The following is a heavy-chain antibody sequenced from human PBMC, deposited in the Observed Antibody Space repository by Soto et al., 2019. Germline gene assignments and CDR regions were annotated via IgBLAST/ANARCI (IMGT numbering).Heavy chain of an antibody. V-gene: IGHV5-51*01. J-gene: IGHJ6*03. CDR1: GYSFTSYW. CDR3: ARMACSSTSCPYYYYMDV. Sequence: PGESLKISCKGSGYSFTSYWIGWVRQMPGKGLEWMGIIYPGDSDTRYSPSFQGQVTISADKSISTAYLQWSSLKASDTAMYYCARMACSSTSCPYYYYMDVWGKGTTVTAP. D-gene: IGHD2-2*01. CDR2: IYPGDSDT.